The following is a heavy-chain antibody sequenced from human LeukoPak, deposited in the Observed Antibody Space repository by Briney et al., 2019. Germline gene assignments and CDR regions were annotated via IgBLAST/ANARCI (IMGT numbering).Heavy chain of an antibody. CDR3: AREWVAGYRFYFYYYGMDV. CDR1: GFTFSSYS. J-gene: IGHJ6*02. CDR2: ISSSSSYI. Sequence: GGSLRLSCAASGFTFSSYSMNWVRQAPGKGLEWVSSISSSSSYIYYADSVKGRFTISRDNAKNSLYLQMNSLRADDTAVYYCAREWVAGYRFYFYYYGMDVWGQGTTVTVSS. V-gene: IGHV3-21*01. D-gene: IGHD6-19*01.